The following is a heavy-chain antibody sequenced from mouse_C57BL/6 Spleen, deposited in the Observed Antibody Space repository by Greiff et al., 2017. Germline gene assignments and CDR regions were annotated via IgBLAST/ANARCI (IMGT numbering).Heavy chain of an antibody. V-gene: IGHV1-61*01. D-gene: IGHD1-1*01. CDR3: AIYYYGSSSFDY. Sequence: QVQLQQPGAELVRPGSSVKLSCKASGYTFTSYWMDWVKQRPGQGLEWIGNIYPSDSETHYNQKFKDKATLTVDKSSSTAYMQLSSLTSEDSAVYYCAIYYYGSSSFDYWGQGTTFTVSS. J-gene: IGHJ2*01. CDR2: IYPSDSET. CDR1: GYTFTSYW.